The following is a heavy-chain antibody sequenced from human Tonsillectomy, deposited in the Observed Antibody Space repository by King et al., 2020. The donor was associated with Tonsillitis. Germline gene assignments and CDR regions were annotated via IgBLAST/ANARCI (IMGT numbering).Heavy chain of an antibody. CDR3: ARDLPVTRRLLFGEYDY. J-gene: IGHJ4*02. D-gene: IGHD3-10*01. V-gene: IGHV3-7*01. Sequence: VQLVESGGGLVQPGGSLRLSCAASGFTFSSYWMSWVRQAPGKGLEWVANIKQDGSEKYYVDSVKGRFTISRDNAKNSLYLQMNSLRAEDTAVYYCARDLPVTRRLLFGEYDYGGQGTLVTVSS. CDR1: GFTFSSYW. CDR2: IKQDGSEK.